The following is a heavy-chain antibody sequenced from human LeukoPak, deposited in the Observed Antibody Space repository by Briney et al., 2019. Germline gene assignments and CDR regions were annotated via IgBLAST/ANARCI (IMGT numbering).Heavy chain of an antibody. D-gene: IGHD2-21*02. J-gene: IGHJ5*02. CDR2: VFPRERT. Sequence: SETLSLTCNVSGDSISSSGYYWGWIRQSPGKGLEWIGSVFPRERTYYNPSLRSRVTIFVDTSKNQVSLRLNSVTAADTAVYYCARHALVTAISTCDWIDPWGQGTLVTVSS. V-gene: IGHV4-39*01. CDR3: ARHALVTAISTCDWIDP. CDR1: GDSISSSGYY.